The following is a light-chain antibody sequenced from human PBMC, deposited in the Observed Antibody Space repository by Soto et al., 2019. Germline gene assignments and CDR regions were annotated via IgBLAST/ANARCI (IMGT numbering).Light chain of an antibody. CDR1: ERLTGN. CDR2: EVS. CDR3: QQYQDWPRT. J-gene: IGKJ1*01. Sequence: EIVMTQSPATLSLSPGDIATLSCRASERLTGNLAWYQHRPGQAPRLLIYEVSTRATYIPARFSGRGSRTEFTLTISSLQSEDSAVYYCQQYQDWPRTCGQGTKVDIK. V-gene: IGKV3-15*01.